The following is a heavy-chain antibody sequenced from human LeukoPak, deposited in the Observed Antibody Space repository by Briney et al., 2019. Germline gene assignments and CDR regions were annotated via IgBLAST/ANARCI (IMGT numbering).Heavy chain of an antibody. Sequence: ASVKVSCKASGYTFTSYDINWVRQATGQGLEWMGWMNPNSGNTGYAQKFQGRVTITRNTSISTAYMELSSLRSEDTAVYYCARGGYSSSGNYYFDYWGQGTLVTVSS. J-gene: IGHJ4*02. D-gene: IGHD6-13*01. CDR1: GYTFTSYD. CDR2: MNPNSGNT. CDR3: ARGGYSSSGNYYFDY. V-gene: IGHV1-8*03.